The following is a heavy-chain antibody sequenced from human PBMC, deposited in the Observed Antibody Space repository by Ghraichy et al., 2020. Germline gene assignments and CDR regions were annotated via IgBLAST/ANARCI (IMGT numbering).Heavy chain of an antibody. CDR2: IYHGGST. Sequence: SETLSLTCALSGGSISSTKWWSWVRQPPGKGLEWIGEIYHGGSTNYNPSLKSRVTISVDKSKNQFSLILTSVTAADTAVYYCARSIVGAKHAFDIWGQGTTVTVSS. J-gene: IGHJ3*02. CDR1: GGSISSTKW. V-gene: IGHV4-4*02. D-gene: IGHD1-26*01. CDR3: ARSIVGAKHAFDI.